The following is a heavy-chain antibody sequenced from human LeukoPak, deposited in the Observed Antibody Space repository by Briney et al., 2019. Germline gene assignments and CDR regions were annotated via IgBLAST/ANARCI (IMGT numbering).Heavy chain of an antibody. V-gene: IGHV3-23*01. Sequence: PGGTLRLSCAASRFTFSSYGMSWVRQAPGKGLEWVSGISSSGGSTYYADSVKGRFTISRDNSKNTLYLQMNSLRAEDTAVYYCAKLGIIVVVPAAMRFGGQGTLVTVSS. CDR2: ISSSGGST. CDR3: AKLGIIVVVPAAMRF. D-gene: IGHD2-2*01. J-gene: IGHJ4*02. CDR1: RFTFSSYG.